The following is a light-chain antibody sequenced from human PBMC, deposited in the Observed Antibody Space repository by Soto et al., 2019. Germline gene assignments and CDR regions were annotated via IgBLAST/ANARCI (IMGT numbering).Light chain of an antibody. J-gene: IGLJ2*01. V-gene: IGLV2-23*01. CDR1: SSDSVTYNF. Sequence: QSALTQPASVSGSPGQSITSSCTRASSDSVTYNFFAWYQQHPGEAPKLIIYEATQRPSGVSNRFSGSKSGNTASLTISGLQADDEADYYCCSYAGNTTVFGGGTKLTVL. CDR3: CSYAGNTTV. CDR2: EAT.